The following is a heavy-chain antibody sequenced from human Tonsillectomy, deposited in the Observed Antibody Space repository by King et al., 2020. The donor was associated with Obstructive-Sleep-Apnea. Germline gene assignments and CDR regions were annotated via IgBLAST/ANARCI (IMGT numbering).Heavy chain of an antibody. Sequence: VQLVESGGGVVQPGRSLRLSCAASGFNFSTYAMHWVRQAPGKGLEWVAVISYDGSNKYYADSVKGRFTISRDNSKNTLYLQMNSLKAEDTAVYYCARDHVLRELFHYYYYGMDVWGQGTTVTVSS. J-gene: IGHJ6*02. D-gene: IGHD1-7*01. V-gene: IGHV3-30*04. CDR2: ISYDGSNK. CDR1: GFNFSTYA. CDR3: ARDHVLRELFHYYYYGMDV.